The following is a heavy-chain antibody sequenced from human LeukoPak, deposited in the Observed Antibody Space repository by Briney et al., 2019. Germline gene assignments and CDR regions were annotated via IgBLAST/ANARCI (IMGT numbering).Heavy chain of an antibody. V-gene: IGHV4-30-4*01. J-gene: IGHJ6*02. Sequence: SETLSLTCTVSGGSISSGDYYWSWIRQPPGKGLEWIGYIYYSGSTYYNPSLKSRVTISVDKSKNQFSLKLSSVTAADMAVYYCARASIGMDAWGQGTTVTVSS. CDR2: IYYSGST. CDR1: GGSISSGDYY. CDR3: ARASIGMDA.